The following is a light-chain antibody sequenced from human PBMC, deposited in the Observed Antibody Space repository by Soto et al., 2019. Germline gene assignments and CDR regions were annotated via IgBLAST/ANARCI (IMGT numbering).Light chain of an antibody. J-gene: IGKJ4*01. V-gene: IGKV3-15*01. CDR2: GAS. CDR1: QSVSSN. CDR3: QQYNNWPPPLT. Sequence: EIVMTQSPATLSVSPGERATLSCRASQSVSSNFAWYQQKPGQAPRLLIYGASTRATGIPARFSGSGSGTEFTLTISSLQSEDFAVYYCQQYNNWPPPLTFGGGTKVEI.